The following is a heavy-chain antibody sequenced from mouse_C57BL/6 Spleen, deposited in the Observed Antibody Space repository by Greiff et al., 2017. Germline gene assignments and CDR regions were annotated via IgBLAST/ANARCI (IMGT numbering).Heavy chain of an antibody. V-gene: IGHV5-17*01. D-gene: IGHD3-3*01. Sequence: EVQLVESGGGLVKPGGSLKLSCAASGFTFSDYGMHWVRQAPEKGLEWVAYISSGSSTIYYADTVKGRFTISRDNAKNTLFLQMTSLRSEDTAMYYCARRCCCSMDDWGQGTSVTVSS. CDR2: ISSGSSTI. J-gene: IGHJ4*01. CDR3: ARRCCCSMDD. CDR1: GFTFSDYG.